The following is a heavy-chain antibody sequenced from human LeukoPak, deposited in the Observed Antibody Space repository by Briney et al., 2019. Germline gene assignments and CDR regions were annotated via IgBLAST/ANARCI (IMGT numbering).Heavy chain of an antibody. Sequence: GGSLRLSCAASGFTFSSYSMNWVRQAPGKGVEWVSSIRSVSSYIYYADSVKGRFTISRDNAKGSLYLQMSSLRAEDTAVYYCARDYDRYYMDVWGKGTLVTVSS. D-gene: IGHD3-3*01. J-gene: IGHJ6*03. CDR3: ARDYDRYYMDV. CDR2: IRSVSSYI. CDR1: GFTFSSYS. V-gene: IGHV3-21*01.